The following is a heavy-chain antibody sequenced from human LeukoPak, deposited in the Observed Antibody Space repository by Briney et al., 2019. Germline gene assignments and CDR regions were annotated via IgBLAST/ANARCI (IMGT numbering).Heavy chain of an antibody. CDR3: ARDRRTTVVTPGLVDY. J-gene: IGHJ4*02. V-gene: IGHV1-2*02. CDR1: GYTFTGYY. CDR2: INPNSGGT. Sequence: ASVKVSCKASGYTFTGYYMHWVRQAPGQGLEWMGWINPNSGGTNYAQKFQGRVTMTRDTSISTAYMELSRLRSDDTAVYYCARDRRTTVVTPGLVDYWGQGTLVTVSS. D-gene: IGHD4-23*01.